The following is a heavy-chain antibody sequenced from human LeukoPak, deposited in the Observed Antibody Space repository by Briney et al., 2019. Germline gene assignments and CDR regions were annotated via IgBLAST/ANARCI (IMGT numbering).Heavy chain of an antibody. CDR2: ISGSGGST. CDR1: GFTLSSYA. J-gene: IGHJ4*02. CDR3: AKEVIVGVSFDY. Sequence: GGSLRLSCAPSGFTLSSYAMSWVRQAPGKGLEWVAAISGSGGSTYYADSVKGRFTISRDNFKNTLYLQMNSLRAKDTAVYYCAKEVIVGVSFDYWGQGTLVTVSS. D-gene: IGHD1-26*01. V-gene: IGHV3-23*01.